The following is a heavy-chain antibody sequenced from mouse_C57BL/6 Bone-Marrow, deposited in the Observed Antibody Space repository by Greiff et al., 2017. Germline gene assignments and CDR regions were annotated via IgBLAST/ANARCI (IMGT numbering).Heavy chain of an antibody. CDR3: ARGRLRRSYWYFDV. D-gene: IGHD2-4*01. J-gene: IGHJ1*03. CDR1: GYTFTSYW. Sequence: VQLQQPGAELVRPGTSVKLSCKASGYTFTSYWMHWVKQRPGQGLEWLGVIDPSDSSTNYNPKFTGKATLTVDTSSSRSYMQISSLKSEDSAVKYCARGRLRRSYWYFDVWGTGTTVTVSS. CDR2: IDPSDSST. V-gene: IGHV1-59*01.